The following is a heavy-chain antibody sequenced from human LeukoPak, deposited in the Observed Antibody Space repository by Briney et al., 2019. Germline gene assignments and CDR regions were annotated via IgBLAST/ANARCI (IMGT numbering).Heavy chain of an antibody. CDR1: GDNVSSNSAA. CDR2: TYYRSKWYN. CDR3: ARDRGGSYRNYYYGMDV. D-gene: IGHD1-26*01. Sequence: SRTLSLTCAISGDNVSSNSAAWYWIRQSPSRSLGWLGRTYYRSKWYNDVAASVKSRITINPDTSKNQFSLQLNSVTPEDTAVYYCARDRGGSYRNYYYGMDVWGQGTTVTVSS. J-gene: IGHJ6*02. V-gene: IGHV6-1*01.